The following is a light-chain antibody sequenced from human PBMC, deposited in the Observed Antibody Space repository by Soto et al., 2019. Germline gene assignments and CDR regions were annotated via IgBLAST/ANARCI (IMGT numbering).Light chain of an antibody. Sequence: DTVMTQSPDSRAVPLRERATTNCKSSQSVLYNANNQNYLAWYQQKPGQPPKLLIYWASIRESGVPARFSGSGSGTEFTLTISSLQAEDVAVYYCQKYWNTPLTFGRGTKVDIK. CDR1: QSVLYNANNQNY. CDR3: QKYWNTPLT. J-gene: IGKJ4*01. V-gene: IGKV4-1*01. CDR2: WAS.